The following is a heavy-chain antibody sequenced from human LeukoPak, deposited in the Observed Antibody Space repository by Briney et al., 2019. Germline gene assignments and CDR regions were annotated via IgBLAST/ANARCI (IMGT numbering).Heavy chain of an antibody. Sequence: ASVKVSCKASGYTFTSYGISWVRQAPGQGLEWMGWINPNSGGTNYAQKFQGRVTMTRDTSISTAYMELSRLRSDDTAVYYCARDWRMTGGYWGQGTLVTVSS. CDR1: GYTFTSYG. D-gene: IGHD3-3*01. CDR2: INPNSGGT. J-gene: IGHJ4*02. V-gene: IGHV1-2*02. CDR3: ARDWRMTGGY.